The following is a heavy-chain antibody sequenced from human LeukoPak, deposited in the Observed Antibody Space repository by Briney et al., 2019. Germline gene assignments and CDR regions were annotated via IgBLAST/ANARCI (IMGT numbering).Heavy chain of an antibody. CDR3: AKDFEGFCGGDCYSMDF. Sequence: GRSLRLFCGASGFTFNNYVMHGVRGAPGRGGEWVGHISYEGSNKYYADSVRGRFTISRDNSKNTLYLQINSLRPEDTAVYHCAKDFEGFCGGDCYSMDFWGQGTLATVSS. CDR1: GFTFNNYV. J-gene: IGHJ4*02. V-gene: IGHV3-30*18. CDR2: ISYEGSNK. D-gene: IGHD2-21*02.